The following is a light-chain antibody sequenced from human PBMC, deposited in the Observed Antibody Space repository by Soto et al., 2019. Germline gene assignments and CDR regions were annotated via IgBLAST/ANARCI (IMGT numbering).Light chain of an antibody. V-gene: IGKV1-39*01. CDR1: QSIGRF. Sequence: DIQMTPSPSSLSASVGDRVTITCRASQSIGRFLNWHQQKPGKAPNVLINVASTLRSGVPSRFSGSGSGTDFNLTINSLQPEDFATYFCQQTSSTPTFGGGTKVDIK. CDR3: QQTSSTPT. J-gene: IGKJ4*01. CDR2: VAS.